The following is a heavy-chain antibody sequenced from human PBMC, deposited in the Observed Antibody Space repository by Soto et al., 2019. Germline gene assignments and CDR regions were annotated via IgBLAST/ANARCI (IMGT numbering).Heavy chain of an antibody. Sequence: EVQLVESGGGLVQPGGSLRLSCTASGFTFSSYWMNWVRQAPGKGLEWVGNIKEDGSEKFYVDSVKGRFTISRDNANNSLSLDMNSLRVEDTAIYFCARDFGGPWGQRILVTVSS. CDR1: GFTFSSYW. J-gene: IGHJ5*02. CDR3: ARDFGGP. D-gene: IGHD1-26*01. V-gene: IGHV3-7*01. CDR2: IKEDGSEK.